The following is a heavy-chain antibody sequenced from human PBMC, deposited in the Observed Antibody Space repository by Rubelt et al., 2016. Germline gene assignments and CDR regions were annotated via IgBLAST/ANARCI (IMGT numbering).Heavy chain of an antibody. CDR1: GFTFSDHA. Sequence: VQLLESGEGVVQPGTSLRLSCVASGFTFSDHAMHWVRQAPGRGLEWVALISFDGTNEYYANSVKGRFTISRDSSKNTLYLQMNSLRAEGTAVYFCARDARNYYYGMDVWGQGTTVTVSS. J-gene: IGHJ6*01. CDR2: ISFDGTNE. CDR3: ARDARNYYYGMDV. V-gene: IGHV3-30*04.